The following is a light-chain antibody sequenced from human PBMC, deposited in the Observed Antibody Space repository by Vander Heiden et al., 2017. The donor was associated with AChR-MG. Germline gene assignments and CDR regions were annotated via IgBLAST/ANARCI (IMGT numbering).Light chain of an antibody. Sequence: QSALTQPPSASGSPGQSVTLSCTGTISDVGGYNYVAWYQQNPGKAPKLMIYEVSKRPSGVSDRFSGSKSGNTASLTVSGLQAEDEADYYGSAYAGSNRVVFGGGTKLTVL. J-gene: IGLJ2*01. CDR2: EVS. V-gene: IGLV2-8*01. CDR1: ISDVGGYNY. CDR3: SAYAGSNRVV.